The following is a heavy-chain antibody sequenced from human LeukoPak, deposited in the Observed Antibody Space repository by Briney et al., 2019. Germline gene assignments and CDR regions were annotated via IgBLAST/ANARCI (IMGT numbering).Heavy chain of an antibody. J-gene: IGHJ6*03. CDR3: ARESSSSSGYYYYYMDV. D-gene: IGHD6-6*01. V-gene: IGHV1-69*05. CDR1: GGTFSSYA. Sequence: GASVKVSCKASGGTFSSYAISWVRQAPGQGLEWMGGIIPIFGTANYAQKFQGRVTITTDESTSTAYMELGSLRSEDTAVYYCARESSSSSGYYYYYMDVWGKGTTVTVSS. CDR2: IIPIFGTA.